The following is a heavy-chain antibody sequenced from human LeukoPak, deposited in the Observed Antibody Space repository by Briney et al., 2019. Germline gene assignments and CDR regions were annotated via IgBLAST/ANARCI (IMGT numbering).Heavy chain of an antibody. CDR3: ARDTYYCSSTSCPYYYYYYMDV. V-gene: IGHV4-59*01. J-gene: IGHJ6*03. CDR1: GGSISSYY. CDR2: IYYSGST. Sequence: SETLSLTCTVSGGSISSYYWSWIRQPPGKGLEWIGYIYYSGSTNYNPSLKSRVTISVDTSKNQFSLKLSSVTAADTTVYYCARDTYYCSSTSCPYYYYYYMDVWGKGTTVTVSS. D-gene: IGHD2-2*01.